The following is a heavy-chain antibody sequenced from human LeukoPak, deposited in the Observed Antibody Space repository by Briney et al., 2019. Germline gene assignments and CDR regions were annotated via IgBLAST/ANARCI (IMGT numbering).Heavy chain of an antibody. CDR3: ASLYSGYEWPFDL. CDR2: FDPEDGET. Sequence: GASVKVSCKVSGYTLTELSMHWVRQAPGKGLEWMGGFDPEDGETIYAQKFQGRVTMTRDTSISTAYMELSRLRSDDTAVYYCASLYSGYEWPFDLWGRGTLVTVSS. V-gene: IGHV1-24*01. J-gene: IGHJ2*01. D-gene: IGHD5-12*01. CDR1: GYTLTELS.